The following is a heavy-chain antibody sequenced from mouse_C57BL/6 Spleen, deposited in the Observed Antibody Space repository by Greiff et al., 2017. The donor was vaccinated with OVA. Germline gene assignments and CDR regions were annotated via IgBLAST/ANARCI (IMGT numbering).Heavy chain of an antibody. V-gene: IGHV1-50*01. CDR1: GYTFTSYW. CDR2: IDPSDSYT. Sequence: QVQLQQPGAELVKPGASVKLSCKASGYTFTSYWMQWVKQRPGQGLEWIGEIDPSDSYTNYNQKFKGKATLTVDTSSSTAYMQLSSLTSEDSAVYYCARDGRPYFDYWGQGTTLTVSS. J-gene: IGHJ2*01. D-gene: IGHD1-1*01. CDR3: ARDGRPYFDY.